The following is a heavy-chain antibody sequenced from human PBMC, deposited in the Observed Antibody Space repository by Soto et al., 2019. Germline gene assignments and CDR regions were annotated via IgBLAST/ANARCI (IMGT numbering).Heavy chain of an antibody. CDR3: ASRTSSSWYVGY. D-gene: IGHD6-13*01. V-gene: IGHV1-18*01. CDR1: GYSFTNYG. J-gene: IGHJ4*02. Sequence: ASVKVSCKASGYSFTNYGISWVRQAPGQGLEWMGWISAYNGNTYYAQRLQGRVTMTTDTSTTTTYMELRSLRSDDTAVYYCASRTSSSWYVGYWGQGTLVTVSS. CDR2: ISAYNGNT.